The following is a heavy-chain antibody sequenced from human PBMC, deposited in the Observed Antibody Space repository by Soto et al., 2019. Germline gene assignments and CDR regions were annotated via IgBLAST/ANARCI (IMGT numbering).Heavy chain of an antibody. CDR3: ARHKEGIPSASDY. CDR2: IYPSDSDT. V-gene: IGHV5-51*01. Sequence: EVQLVQSGAEVKKPGESLKIFCKGSGYRFTHYWIGWVRQMPGKGLEWMGIIYPSDSDTRYSPSFQGQVTISADKSISAAYLQWSSLNASDTAMYYCARHKEGIPSASDYWGQGTLVTVSS. CDR1: GYRFTHYW. D-gene: IGHD2-2*01. J-gene: IGHJ4*02.